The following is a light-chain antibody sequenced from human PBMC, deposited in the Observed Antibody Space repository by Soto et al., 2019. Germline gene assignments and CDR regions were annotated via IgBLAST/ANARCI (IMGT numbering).Light chain of an antibody. CDR1: QSVRSSY. Sequence: NVFTQSPCTVSLSPGERDTLSCRASQSVRSSYLAWYQQKPGQAPRLLIYGAFSRASGIPDRFSGRGSGTDFTLTINRLEPEDFEVYYCQHYGTSPAWTFGQGTKV. V-gene: IGKV3-20*01. J-gene: IGKJ1*01. CDR2: GAF. CDR3: QHYGTSPAWT.